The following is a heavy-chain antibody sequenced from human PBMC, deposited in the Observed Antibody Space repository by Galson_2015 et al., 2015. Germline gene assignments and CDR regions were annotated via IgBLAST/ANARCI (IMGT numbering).Heavy chain of an antibody. CDR3: ARVVEVRYGMDV. J-gene: IGHJ6*02. CDR1: GGSISSGSYY. CDR2: IYTSGST. D-gene: IGHD3-10*01. Sequence: TLSLTCTVSGGSISSGSYYWSWIRQPAGKGLEWIGRIYTSGSTNYNPSLKSRVTISVDTSKNQFSLTLSSVTAADTAVYYCARVVEVRYGMDVWGQGTTVTVSS. V-gene: IGHV4-61*02.